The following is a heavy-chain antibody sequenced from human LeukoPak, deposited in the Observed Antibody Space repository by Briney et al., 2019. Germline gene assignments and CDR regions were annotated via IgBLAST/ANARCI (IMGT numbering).Heavy chain of an antibody. J-gene: IGHJ4*02. D-gene: IGHD6-6*01. CDR2: INHSGST. Sequence: SETLSLTCAVYGGSFSGYYWSWIRQPPGKGLEWIGEINHSGSTKYNPSLKSRVTISVDTSKNQFSLKLSSVTAADTAVYYCASLGDSSSSHVGYWGQGTLVTVSS. CDR3: ASLGDSSSSHVGY. V-gene: IGHV4-34*01. CDR1: GGSFSGYY.